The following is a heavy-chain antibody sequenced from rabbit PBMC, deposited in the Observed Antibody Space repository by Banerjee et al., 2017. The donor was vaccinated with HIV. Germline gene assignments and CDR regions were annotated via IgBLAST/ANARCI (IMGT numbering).Heavy chain of an antibody. Sequence: QEQLEESGGDLVKPGASLTLTCTASGFSFSSYYYMCWVRQAPGKGLEWIACINTSSGVTVYATWAKGRFTISKTSWTTVTLQMTSLTAADTATYFCARDLAVVTGWNFNLWGPGTLVTVS. CDR3: ARDLAVVTGWNFNL. V-gene: IGHV1S45*01. CDR2: INTSSGVT. D-gene: IGHD7-1*01. CDR1: GFSFSSYYY. J-gene: IGHJ4*01.